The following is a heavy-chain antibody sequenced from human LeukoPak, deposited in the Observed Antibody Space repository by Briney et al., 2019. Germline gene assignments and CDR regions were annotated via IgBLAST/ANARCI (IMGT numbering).Heavy chain of an antibody. CDR3: ARDGADNSGYYFGSL. V-gene: IGHV3-53*01. CDR2: IYSGGSP. Sequence: GGTLRLSCAASRFTFSNYGMSWVRQAPGKGLEWVPVIYSGGSPDYADSAKGRFTISTDNSKNTLYLQMNSLRVEDTAVYYCARDGADNSGYYFGSLWGQGTVVTVSS. CDR1: RFTFSNYG. J-gene: IGHJ3*01. D-gene: IGHD3-22*01.